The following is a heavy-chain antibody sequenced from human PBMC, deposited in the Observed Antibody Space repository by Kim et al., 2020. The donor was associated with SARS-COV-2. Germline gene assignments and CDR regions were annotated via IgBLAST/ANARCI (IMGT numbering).Heavy chain of an antibody. J-gene: IGHJ6*02. CDR2: ISYDGSNK. V-gene: IGHV3-33*05. Sequence: GGSLRLSCVASGFTFRSYGMHWVRQAPGKGLEWVAVISYDGSNKYYADSVKGRFTISRDNSKNTLYLQMNSLRAEDTAVYYCARDPTYYDILTGYYYPYYYYGMDVWGQGTTVTVSS. CDR1: GFTFRSYG. D-gene: IGHD3-9*01. CDR3: ARDPTYYDILTGYYYPYYYYGMDV.